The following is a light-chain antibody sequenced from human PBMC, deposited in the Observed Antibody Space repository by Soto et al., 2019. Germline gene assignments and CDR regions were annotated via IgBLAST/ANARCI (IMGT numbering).Light chain of an antibody. Sequence: DIQMTRSPSTLLGLEEDRVPITSRAGQTISSWLAGYQQKPGKAPKLLIYKASTLKSGVPSRFSGSGSGTEFTLTISSLQPDDFATYYCQHYNSYSEAFGQGTKVELK. CDR2: KAS. V-gene: IGKV1-5*03. J-gene: IGKJ1*01. CDR1: QTISSW. CDR3: QHYNSYSEA.